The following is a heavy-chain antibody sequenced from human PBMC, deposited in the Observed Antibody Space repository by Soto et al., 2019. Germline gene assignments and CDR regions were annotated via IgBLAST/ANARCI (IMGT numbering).Heavy chain of an antibody. CDR1: GGSVSGGNYY. V-gene: IGHV4-61*01. CDR3: ATSPRFALDI. J-gene: IGHJ3*02. CDR2: VSYIGST. Sequence: QVQLQESGPGLVKPSETLSLSCTVCGGSVSGGNYYWSWIRQPPGKGLEWIGYVSYIGSTNYNPALKSRVTISVDTSKNQFSLSLSSVTAADTAVYYCATSPRFALDIWGQGTMVIVSA. D-gene: IGHD3-16*01.